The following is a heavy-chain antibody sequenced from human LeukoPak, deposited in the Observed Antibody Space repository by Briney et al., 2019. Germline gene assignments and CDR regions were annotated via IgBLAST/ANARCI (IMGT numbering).Heavy chain of an antibody. V-gene: IGHV1-2*02. D-gene: IGHD2-15*01. J-gene: IGHJ5*02. Sequence: ASVKASCKTSGYSFTGYYIHWVRQAPGQGFEWLGWINPNGGGTFYAQKFQDSVTMTRDTSINTAYMELSTLRLDDTAMYYCARGVAPAGKRLDPWGQGTLITVSS. CDR3: ARGVAPAGKRLDP. CDR1: GYSFTGYY. CDR2: INPNGGGT.